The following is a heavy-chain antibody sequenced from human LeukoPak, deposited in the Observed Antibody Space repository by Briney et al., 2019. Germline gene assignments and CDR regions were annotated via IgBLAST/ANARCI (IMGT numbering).Heavy chain of an antibody. CDR2: IYYSGSP. D-gene: IGHD3-16*01. CDR1: GGSISSYY. V-gene: IGHV4-59*08. Sequence: PSETLSLTCTVSGGSISSYYWSWIRQSPGKGLEWIGFIYYSGSPNYNPSLRGRVSISVDTSKNQFFLKLTSVTAADTAVYFCARGRGPWGYWGQGTLVTVSS. CDR3: ARGRGPWGY. J-gene: IGHJ4*02.